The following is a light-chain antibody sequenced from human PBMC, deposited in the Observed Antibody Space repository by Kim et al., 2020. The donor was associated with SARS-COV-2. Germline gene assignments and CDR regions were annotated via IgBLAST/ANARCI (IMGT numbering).Light chain of an antibody. Sequence: EIALTRSPASLSLSPGERATLSCRASQSVSTYLVWYQQKPAQAPRLLIYDASNRATGIPARFSGSGSGTDFTLTISSLEPEDFAVYYCQQRRAWPLTFGGGTKVDIK. V-gene: IGKV3-11*01. J-gene: IGKJ4*01. CDR1: QSVSTY. CDR2: DAS. CDR3: QQRRAWPLT.